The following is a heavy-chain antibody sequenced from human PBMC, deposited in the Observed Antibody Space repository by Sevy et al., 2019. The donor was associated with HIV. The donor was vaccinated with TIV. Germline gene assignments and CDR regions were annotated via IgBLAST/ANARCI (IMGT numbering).Heavy chain of an antibody. J-gene: IGHJ6*02. V-gene: IGHV4-39*01. CDR1: GGSISSDSYY. Sequence: SETLSLTCIVSGGSISSDSYYWGWIRQPPGKGLEWIGGIYYTGSTYYNPSLKSRVTISSDTSKNQFSLRLSSVTAADTALYFCARPSSLYYCYAMDVWGQGTTVTVSS. D-gene: IGHD3-10*01. CDR2: IYYTGST. CDR3: ARPSSLYYCYAMDV.